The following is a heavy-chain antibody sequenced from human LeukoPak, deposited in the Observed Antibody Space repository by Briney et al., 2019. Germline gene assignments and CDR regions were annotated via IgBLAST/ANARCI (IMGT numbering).Heavy chain of an antibody. CDR2: FSYRGSA. CDR3: ARQVARSLISLRLVSLDSFDI. D-gene: IGHD3-10*01. CDR1: GGSIGSSSYF. V-gene: IGHV4-39*07. J-gene: IGHJ3*02. Sequence: PSETLSLTCTVSGGSIGSSSYFWGWIRQPSGKGLEWIGSFSYRGSAYYNPSLESRVTVSRDTSTSQFSLKPRSVTAADTAVYYCARQVARSLISLRLVSLDSFDIWGQGTTVTVSS.